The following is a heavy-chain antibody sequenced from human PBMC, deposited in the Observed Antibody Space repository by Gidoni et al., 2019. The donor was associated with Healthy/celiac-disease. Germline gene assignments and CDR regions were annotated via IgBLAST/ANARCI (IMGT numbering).Heavy chain of an antibody. Sequence: QLQLQESGPGLVKPSETLSLTCTVSGGSISSSSYYWGWIRQPPGKELEWIGSIYYSGSTYYNPSLKSRVTISVDTSKNQFSLKLSSVTAADTAVYYCARDVNGDIDYWGQGTLVTVSS. J-gene: IGHJ4*02. D-gene: IGHD4-17*01. CDR3: ARDVNGDIDY. CDR2: IYYSGST. CDR1: GGSISSSSYY. V-gene: IGHV4-39*07.